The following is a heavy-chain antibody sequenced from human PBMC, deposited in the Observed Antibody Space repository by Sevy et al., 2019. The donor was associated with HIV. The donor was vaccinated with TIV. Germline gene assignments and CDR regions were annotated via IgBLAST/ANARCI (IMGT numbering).Heavy chain of an antibody. Sequence: GGYLRLSCAASGFTFSSYSMNWVRQAPGKGLEWVSSISSSSSYIYYADTVKGRFTISRDNAKNSLYLQMNSLRAEDTAVYYCASESTIFGVPPFAYYYYGMDVWGQGTTVTVSS. V-gene: IGHV3-21*01. CDR1: GFTFSSYS. D-gene: IGHD3-3*01. CDR2: ISSSSSYI. J-gene: IGHJ6*02. CDR3: ASESTIFGVPPFAYYYYGMDV.